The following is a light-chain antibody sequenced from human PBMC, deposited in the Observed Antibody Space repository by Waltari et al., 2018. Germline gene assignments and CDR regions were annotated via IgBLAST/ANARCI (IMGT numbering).Light chain of an antibody. CDR3: VLYVGSGIWV. J-gene: IGLJ3*02. V-gene: IGLV8-61*01. CDR2: STN. CDR1: SGSVSPSSY. Sequence: QTVVTQEPSFSVSPGGTVTLTCGLSSGSVSPSSYPSWYQQTPGQAPRTLIYSTNTRSSGVPDRFSGSILGNKAALTITGAQADDESDYFCVLYVGSGIWVFGGGTKLTVL.